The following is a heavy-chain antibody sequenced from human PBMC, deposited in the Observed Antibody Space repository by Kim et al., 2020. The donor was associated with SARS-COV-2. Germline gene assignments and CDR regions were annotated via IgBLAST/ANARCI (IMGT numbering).Heavy chain of an antibody. D-gene: IGHD6-19*01. CDR3: AREGVYSSGSSP. V-gene: IGHV4-31*02. J-gene: IGHJ5*02. Sequence: YYTPSLKSRVTISVDTSKNQFSLKLSSVTAADTAVYYCAREGVYSSGSSPWGQGTLVTVSS.